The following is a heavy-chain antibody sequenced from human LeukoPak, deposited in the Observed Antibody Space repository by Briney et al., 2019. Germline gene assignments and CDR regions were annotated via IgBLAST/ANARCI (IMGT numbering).Heavy chain of an antibody. V-gene: IGHV3-7*01. CDR2: INEDGGER. CDR3: ARGGNLEN. CDR1: GFTFSSYG. Sequence: GRSLRLSCAASGFTFSSYGMHWVRQAPGKGLEWVANINEDGGERHYVDTVKGRFTISRDNAKNSLYLQMNSLRAEDTAVYYCARGGNLENWGRGTLVTVSS. D-gene: IGHD1-14*01. J-gene: IGHJ4*02.